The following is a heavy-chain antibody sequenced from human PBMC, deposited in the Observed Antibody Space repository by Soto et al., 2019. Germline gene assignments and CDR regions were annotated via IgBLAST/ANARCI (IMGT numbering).Heavy chain of an antibody. J-gene: IGHJ4*02. CDR1: GFTVSTYG. V-gene: IGHV3-30*03. CDR2: ISRDGGTK. D-gene: IGHD2-8*02. CDR3: TGEVASGY. Sequence: QVHLVESGGGVVQPGRSLRLSCAVSGFTVSTYGMHWVRQAPGKGLEWVAVISRDGGTKYYADSVKGRFTISRDNSRNTLFLEMNSLRGDDMAVDYCTGEVASGYWGQGTLVTVSS.